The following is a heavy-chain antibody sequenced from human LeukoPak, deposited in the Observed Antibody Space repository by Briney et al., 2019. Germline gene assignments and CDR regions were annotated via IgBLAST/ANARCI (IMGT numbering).Heavy chain of an antibody. CDR3: ATALVGNYHYYGMDV. J-gene: IGHJ6*02. CDR2: IIPIFGTA. Sequence: VKVSCRASGGTFSSYAISWVRQAPGQGLEWMGGIIPIFGTANYAQKFQGRVTITADESTSTAYMELSSLRSEDTAVYYCATALVGNYHYYGMDVWGQGTTVTVSS. V-gene: IGHV1-69*01. D-gene: IGHD6-6*01. CDR1: GGTFSSYA.